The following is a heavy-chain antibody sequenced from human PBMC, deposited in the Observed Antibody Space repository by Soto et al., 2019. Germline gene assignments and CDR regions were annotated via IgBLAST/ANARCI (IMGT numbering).Heavy chain of an antibody. V-gene: IGHV3-33*01. CDR3: ARGRGDYYYYYMDV. J-gene: IGHJ6*03. CDR1: GFTFSSYG. CDR2: IWYDGSNK. Sequence: GGSLRLSCAASGFTFSSYGMHWVRQAPGKELEWVAVIWYDGSNKYYADSVKGRFTISRDNSKNTLYPQMNSLRAEDTAVYYCARGRGDYYYYYMDVWGKGTTVTVSS.